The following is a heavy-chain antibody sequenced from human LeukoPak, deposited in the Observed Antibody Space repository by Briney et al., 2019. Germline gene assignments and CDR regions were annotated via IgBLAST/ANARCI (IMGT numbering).Heavy chain of an antibody. Sequence: SEILSLTCTVSGGSISGNYWSWIRQPPGKGLEWIAYINYSGSTNYKSSLKSRVTISVDTSKNQFSLKLSSVTAADKAFYYCARRIAEADSFDIWGQGRMVTVSS. J-gene: IGHJ3*02. CDR1: GGSISGNY. CDR2: INYSGST. D-gene: IGHD6-13*01. V-gene: IGHV4-59*01. CDR3: ARRIAEADSFDI.